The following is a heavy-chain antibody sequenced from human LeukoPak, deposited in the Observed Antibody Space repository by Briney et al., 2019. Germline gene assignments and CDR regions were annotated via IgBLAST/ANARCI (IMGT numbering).Heavy chain of an antibody. CDR3: ARDLKGQEQDAFDI. J-gene: IGHJ3*02. D-gene: IGHD1/OR15-1a*01. Sequence: GGSLRLSCAASGFTFSIYSMNWVRPAPGKGLECVSSICSSSSYIYYADSVKGRFTISRGNAKNSLYLQMSSLRAEDTAVYYCARDLKGQEQDAFDIWGQGKMVTVSS. V-gene: IGHV3-21*01. CDR1: GFTFSIYS. CDR2: ICSSSSYI.